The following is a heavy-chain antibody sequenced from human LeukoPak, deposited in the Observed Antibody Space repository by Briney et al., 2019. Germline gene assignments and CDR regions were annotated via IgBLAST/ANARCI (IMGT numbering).Heavy chain of an antibody. Sequence: ASVKVSCKASGYTFTSYDINWVRQAPGQGLEWMGWMNPNSGNTGYAQKFQGRVTMTRNTSISTAYMELSSLRSEDTAVYYCARVMDTDVLSGYWGQGTLVTVSS. CDR3: ARVMDTDVLSGY. CDR2: MNPNSGNT. J-gene: IGHJ4*02. V-gene: IGHV1-8*01. D-gene: IGHD5-18*01. CDR1: GYTFTSYD.